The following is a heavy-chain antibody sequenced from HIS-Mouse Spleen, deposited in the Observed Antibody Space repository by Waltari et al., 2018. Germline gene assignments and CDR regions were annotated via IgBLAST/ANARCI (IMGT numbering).Heavy chain of an antibody. CDR1: GVSISSRSYY. J-gene: IGHJ2*01. CDR3: AREIPYSSSWYDWYFDL. CDR2: IYYRGST. Sequence: QLQLQESGPGLVKPSETLSLTCTVSGVSISSRSYYWGWLRQPTGKGLEWIGSIYYRGSTYYNPSLKSRVTISVDTSKNQFSLKLSSVTAADTAVYYCAREIPYSSSWYDWYFDLWGRGNLVTVSS. V-gene: IGHV4-39*07. D-gene: IGHD6-13*01.